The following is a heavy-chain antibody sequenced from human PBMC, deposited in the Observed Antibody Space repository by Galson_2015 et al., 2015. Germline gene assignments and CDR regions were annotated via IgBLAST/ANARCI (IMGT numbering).Heavy chain of an antibody. D-gene: IGHD6-19*01. CDR1: GYSFTSYW. CDR3: ARQGALSNGWCGVDY. CDR2: IYPGDSDT. Sequence: QSGAEVKKSGESLKISCKGSGYSFTSYWIGWVRQMPGKGLEWMGIIYPGDSDTRYSPSFQGQVSISADKSLSTAYLHWRSLKASDTAMYCGARQGALSNGWCGVDYWGQGTLVTVSS. J-gene: IGHJ4*02. V-gene: IGHV5-51*01.